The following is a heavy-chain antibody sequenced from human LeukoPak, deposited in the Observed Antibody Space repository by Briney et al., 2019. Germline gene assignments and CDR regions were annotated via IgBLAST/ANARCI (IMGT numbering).Heavy chain of an antibody. V-gene: IGHV1-18*01. CDR2: ISAYDGNT. D-gene: IGHD3-22*01. Sequence: GASVKVSCKASGYTFTSYGISWVRQAPGQGLEWMGWISAYDGNTNYAQKLQGRVTMTTDTSTSTAYMELRSLRSDDTAVYYCARQINYYDSSGYSFDPWGQGTLVTVSS. CDR1: GYTFTSYG. J-gene: IGHJ5*02. CDR3: ARQINYYDSSGYSFDP.